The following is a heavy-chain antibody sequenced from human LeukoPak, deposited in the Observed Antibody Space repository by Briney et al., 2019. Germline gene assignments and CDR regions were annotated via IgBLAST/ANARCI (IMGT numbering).Heavy chain of an antibody. J-gene: IGHJ5*02. CDR1: GGSISSTSYY. V-gene: IGHV4-39*07. CDR3: ARVDTQGVPSP. D-gene: IGHD3-16*01. Sequence: PSETLSLTCTVSGGSISSTSYYWDWIRLPPGKGLEWIGSVYYSGGTFYNPSLKSRVIVSIDTSKNQFSLKLSSVTAADTAVYYCARVDTQGVPSPWGQGILVTVSS. CDR2: VYYSGGT.